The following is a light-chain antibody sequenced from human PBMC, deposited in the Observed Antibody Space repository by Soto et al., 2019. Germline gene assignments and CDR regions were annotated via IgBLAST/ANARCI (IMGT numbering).Light chain of an antibody. J-gene: IGLJ1*01. CDR3: SSYTSATTLV. CDR1: SSDVGGYNY. CDR2: EVS. V-gene: IGLV2-14*01. Sequence: QSVLTQPASVSGSPGQSITISCTGTSSDVGGYNYVSWYQQYPGNAPKLMLYEVSNRPSGVSNRFSGSKSGNMASLTISGLQAEDEADYYCSSYTSATTLVFGTGTKLTVL.